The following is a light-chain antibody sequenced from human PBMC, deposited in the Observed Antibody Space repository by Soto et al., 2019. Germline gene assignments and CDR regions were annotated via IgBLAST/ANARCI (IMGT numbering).Light chain of an antibody. V-gene: IGKV1-12*01. CDR3: QQGNCFPCT. CDR1: QCISRW. Sequence: DTQMTQSPSSLSAAVGDTVTITCRASQCISRWLAWYQLKPGKAPRLLICGSSKVHGAPTRVCGSGSETDFTLTIGNLQPEDSAIYYCQQGNCFPCTFGQGTKVEVK. J-gene: IGKJ1*01. CDR2: GSS.